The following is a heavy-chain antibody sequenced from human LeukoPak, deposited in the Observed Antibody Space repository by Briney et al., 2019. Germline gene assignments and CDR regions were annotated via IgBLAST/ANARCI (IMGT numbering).Heavy chain of an antibody. CDR3: ARGVGVAATYSGADFDY. V-gene: IGHV3-48*03. Sequence: GGSLRLSCAASGFTFSSYEMNWVRQAPGKGLEWVSYISSSGSTIYYADSVKGRFTISRDNAKNSLYLQMNSLRAEDTAVYYCARGVGVAATYSGADFDYWGQGTLVTVSS. CDR2: ISSSGSTI. CDR1: GFTFSSYE. D-gene: IGHD2-15*01. J-gene: IGHJ4*02.